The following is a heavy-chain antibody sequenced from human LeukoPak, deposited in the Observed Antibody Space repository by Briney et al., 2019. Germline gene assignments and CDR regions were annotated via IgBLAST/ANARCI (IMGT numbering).Heavy chain of an antibody. V-gene: IGHV1-3*01. D-gene: IGHD6-19*01. CDR1: GYTFTNYA. CDR3: ARGGIAMAGISY. Sequence: GASVKVSCKASGYTFTNYAIHWVRQAPGQRLEWMGWINAGNGNTKFSQKFQGRITITRDTSASTAYLELSSPRSEDTAVYYCARGGIAMAGISYWGQGTLVTVSS. CDR2: INAGNGNT. J-gene: IGHJ4*02.